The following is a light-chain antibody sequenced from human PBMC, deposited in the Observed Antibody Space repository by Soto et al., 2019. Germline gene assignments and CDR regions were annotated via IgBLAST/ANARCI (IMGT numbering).Light chain of an antibody. CDR2: DAF. Sequence: DIQMTQSPPTLSASVGDRVTITCRASQSVDNWLAWYQQKPGKAPELLIYDAFSLKSGVSSRFSGSGSGTDFTLTISCLQSEDFATYYCQQYYSYARTFGQGTKVDIK. CDR1: QSVDNW. J-gene: IGKJ1*01. V-gene: IGKV1-5*01. CDR3: QQYYSYART.